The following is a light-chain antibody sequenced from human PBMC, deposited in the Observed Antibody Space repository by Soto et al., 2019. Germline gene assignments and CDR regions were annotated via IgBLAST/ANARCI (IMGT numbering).Light chain of an antibody. V-gene: IGKV1-5*03. CDR2: DAS. Sequence: DIQMTQSPSTLSASVGDRVTITCRASQSITNCLAWYQQKPGKAPKLLIFDASSLRSGVPSRFSGSGSGTEFTLTISSLQHEDFATYYCQQHNPYSPYTFGQGPKLEIK. CDR1: QSITNC. CDR3: QQHNPYSPYT. J-gene: IGKJ2*01.